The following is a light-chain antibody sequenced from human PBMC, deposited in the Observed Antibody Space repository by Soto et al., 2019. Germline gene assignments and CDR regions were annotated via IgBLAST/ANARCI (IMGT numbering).Light chain of an antibody. J-gene: IGKJ1*01. CDR3: QQYGSSPRT. V-gene: IGKV3-20*01. CDR1: QNIRSNF. CDR2: GAS. Sequence: ETVLTQSPGTLSLSPGERATLSCRASQNIRSNFLAWYRQKPGQAPWLLIYGASNRAGGIPDRFSGSGSGTDFTLTISRLEPEDFAVYYCQQYGSSPRTFGQGTKVDI.